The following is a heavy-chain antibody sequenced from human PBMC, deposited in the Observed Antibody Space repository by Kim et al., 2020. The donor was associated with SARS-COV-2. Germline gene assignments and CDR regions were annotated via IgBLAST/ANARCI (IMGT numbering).Heavy chain of an antibody. CDR3: ARDRYSRYFDSGPPGHYGMDV. D-gene: IGHD5-12*01. J-gene: IGHJ6*02. V-gene: IGHV3-33*01. CDR2: IWYDGSNK. CDR1: GFTFSSYG. Sequence: GGSLRLSCAASGFTFSSYGMHWVRQAPGKGLEWVAVIWYDGSNKYYADSVKGRFTISRDNSKNTLYLQMNSLRAEDTAVYYCARDRYSRYFDSGPPGHYGMDVWGQGTTVTVSS.